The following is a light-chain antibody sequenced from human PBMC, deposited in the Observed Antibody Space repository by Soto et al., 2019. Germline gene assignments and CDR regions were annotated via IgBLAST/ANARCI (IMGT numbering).Light chain of an antibody. CDR2: DTS. J-gene: IGKJ4*01. Sequence: EVVLTQSPATLSLSPGERATLSCRASQSIFKHLAWYQQKPGQTPRLLIYDTSNRANDIPARFSGTGSETDFTLTISSLEPEDFAVYYCQQRGYWPLTFGGGTKVEIK. CDR1: QSIFKH. V-gene: IGKV3-11*01. CDR3: QQRGYWPLT.